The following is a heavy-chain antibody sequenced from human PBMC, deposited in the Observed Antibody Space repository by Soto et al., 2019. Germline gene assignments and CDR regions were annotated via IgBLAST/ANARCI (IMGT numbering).Heavy chain of an antibody. CDR1: GYTFTSYG. CDR3: ARSDQVRGDPDAFDI. J-gene: IGHJ3*02. Sequence: GASVKVSCKASGYTFTSYGISWVRQAPGQGLEWMGWISAYNGNTNYAQKLQGRVTMATDTSTSTAYMELRSLRSDDTAVYYCARSDQVRGDPDAFDIWGQGTMVTVSS. CDR2: ISAYNGNT. V-gene: IGHV1-18*01. D-gene: IGHD3-10*01.